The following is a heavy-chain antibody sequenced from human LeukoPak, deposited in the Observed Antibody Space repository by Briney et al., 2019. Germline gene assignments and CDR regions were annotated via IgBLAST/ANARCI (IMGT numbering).Heavy chain of an antibody. D-gene: IGHD3-22*01. CDR2: IYYRGST. CDR3: ARGAHYFESSGYLMPLIY. V-gene: IGHV4-59*01. CDR1: GGSISSYY. J-gene: IGHJ4*02. Sequence: PSETLSLTCTVSGGSISSYYWSWIRQPPGKGLEWIGYIYYRGSTNYNPSLKSRVTISVDTSKNQFSLKMSSVTAADTAVYYCARGAHYFESSGYLMPLIYWGQGTLVTVSS.